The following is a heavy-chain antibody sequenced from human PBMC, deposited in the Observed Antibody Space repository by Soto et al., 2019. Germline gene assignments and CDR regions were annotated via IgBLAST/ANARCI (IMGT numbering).Heavy chain of an antibody. V-gene: IGHV2-70*04. Sequence: SGPTLVNPTQTLTLTSTFSGFSLSSKGMRVSWIRQPPGKALEWLARIDWDDDKFYSPSLRTRLTISKDTSKNQVVLTMTNVDPKDTATYYCARSPGGFTVATYFFDYWGQGTLVTVSS. J-gene: IGHJ4*02. CDR2: IDWDDDK. CDR3: ARSPGGFTVATYFFDY. CDR1: GFSLSSKGMR. D-gene: IGHD4-17*01.